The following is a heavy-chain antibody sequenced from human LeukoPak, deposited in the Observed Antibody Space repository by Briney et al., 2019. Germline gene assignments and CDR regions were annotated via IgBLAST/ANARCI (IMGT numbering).Heavy chain of an antibody. V-gene: IGHV1-69*13. CDR2: IIPIFGRA. J-gene: IGHJ4*02. CDR1: GGTFSSYA. CDR3: ARDRRYYYDSSGYYFVY. Sequence: GASVKVSCKASGGTFSSYAISWVRQAPGQGLEWMGGIIPIFGRANYAQKFQGRVTITADESTSTAYMELSSLRSEDTAVYYCARDRRYYYDSSGYYFVYWGQGTLVTVSS. D-gene: IGHD3-22*01.